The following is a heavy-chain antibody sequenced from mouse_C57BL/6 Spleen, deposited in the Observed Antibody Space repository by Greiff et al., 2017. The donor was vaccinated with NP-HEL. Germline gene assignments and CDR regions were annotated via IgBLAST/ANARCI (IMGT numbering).Heavy chain of an antibody. V-gene: IGHV1-72*01. J-gene: IGHJ1*03. CDR3: ASEDYDGEYFDD. CDR2: IDPNSGGT. D-gene: IGHD2-4*01. Sequence: VQLQQPGAELVKPGASVKLSCKASGYTFTSYWMHWVKQRPGRGLEWIGRIDPNSGGTKYNEKFKGKATLTVDKPSSTAYMQLGSLTSEDSAVYYCASEDYDGEYFDDWGKGTTLTVSS. CDR1: GYTFTSYW.